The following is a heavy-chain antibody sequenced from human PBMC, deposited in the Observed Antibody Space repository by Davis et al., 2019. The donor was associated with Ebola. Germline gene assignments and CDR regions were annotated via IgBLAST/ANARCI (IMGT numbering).Heavy chain of an antibody. Sequence: PGGSLRLSCAASGFTFSNAWMSWVRQAPGKGLEWVGRIKSKTDGGTTDYAAPVKGRFTISRDDSKNTLYLQMNSLKTEDTAVYYCTTELLTTVTTGYYYYMDVWGKGTTVTVSS. D-gene: IGHD4-11*01. J-gene: IGHJ6*03. CDR2: IKSKTDGGTT. V-gene: IGHV3-15*01. CDR1: GFTFSNAW. CDR3: TTELLTTVTTGYYYYMDV.